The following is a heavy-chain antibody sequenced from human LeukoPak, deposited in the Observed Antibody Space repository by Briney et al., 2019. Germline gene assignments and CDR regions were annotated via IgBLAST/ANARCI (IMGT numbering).Heavy chain of an antibody. D-gene: IGHD3-16*01. CDR2: ISGSGGST. J-gene: IGHJ4*02. CDR1: GFTFSRYA. Sequence: PGGSLRLSCAASGFTFSRYARSWVREAPGKGLEWVSAISGSGGSTYYADSVKGRFTISRDNSKNTLYLQVNHQRAEDTAVYYFAKDLLGGVNGYFDYWGQGTLVTVSS. V-gene: IGHV3-23*01. CDR3: AKDLLGGVNGYFDY.